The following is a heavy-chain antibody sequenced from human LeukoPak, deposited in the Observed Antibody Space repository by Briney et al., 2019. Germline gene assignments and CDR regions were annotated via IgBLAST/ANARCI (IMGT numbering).Heavy chain of an antibody. CDR3: ERHVRIFGMVSNFDY. CDR1: GWSFSSSY. CDR2: INHSGST. V-gene: IGHV4-34*01. D-gene: IGHD3-3*01. J-gene: IGHJ4*02. Sequence: PSETLSLTCAVYGWSFSSSYWSWIRQPPGKGLEWIGEINHSGSTNYNPSLKSRVTISVDTSKKNQFSLKLSSVTAADTAVYYCERHVRIFGMVSNFDYWGQGTLVTVSP.